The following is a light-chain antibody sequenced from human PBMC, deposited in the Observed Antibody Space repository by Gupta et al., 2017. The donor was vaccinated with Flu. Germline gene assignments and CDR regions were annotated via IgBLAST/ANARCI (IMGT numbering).Light chain of an antibody. V-gene: IGLV3-21*02. CDR1: DIGSKN. CDR3: QVWDSISDHNYV. J-gene: IGLJ1*01. CDR2: DDS. Sequence: SYVLTQSPSVSVAPGQTARITCGGNDIGSKNVHCYQQKPGQAPVVVVYDDSHRPSGIPERFSGSNSGNTATLTISRVEAGDEADYYCQVWDSISDHNYVFGTGTKVTVL.